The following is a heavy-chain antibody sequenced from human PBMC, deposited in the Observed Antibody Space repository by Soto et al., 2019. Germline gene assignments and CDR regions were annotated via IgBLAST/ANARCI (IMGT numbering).Heavy chain of an antibody. J-gene: IGHJ4*02. D-gene: IGHD3-22*01. Sequence: QVQLVQSGAEVKKPGASVKVSCKASGYTFTGYYMHWVRQAPGQGLEWMGWINPNSGGTNYAQKFQGWVTMTRDTXIXXAYMELSRLRSDDTAVYYCARDQSRYYDSSGTLYYWGQGTLVTVSS. CDR1: GYTFTGYY. CDR2: INPNSGGT. CDR3: ARDQSRYYDSSGTLYY. V-gene: IGHV1-2*04.